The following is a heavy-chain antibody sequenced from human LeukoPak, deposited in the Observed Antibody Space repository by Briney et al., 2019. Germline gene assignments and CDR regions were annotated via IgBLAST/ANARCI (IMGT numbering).Heavy chain of an antibody. CDR1: GFTFSTYS. Sequence: GGSLRLSCAAFGFTFSTYSMNWVRQAPGKGLEWVSSISTSGTYTYYADSVKGRFTVSRDNAKNSLYLQMNSLRAEDTAVYFCARDRTTVLSDAFDIWGQGTMVSVSS. J-gene: IGHJ3*02. V-gene: IGHV3-21*01. CDR3: ARDRTTVLSDAFDI. D-gene: IGHD4-17*01. CDR2: ISTSGTYT.